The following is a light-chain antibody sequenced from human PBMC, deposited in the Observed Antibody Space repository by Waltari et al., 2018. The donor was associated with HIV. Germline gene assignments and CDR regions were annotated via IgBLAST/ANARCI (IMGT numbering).Light chain of an antibody. Sequence: VAVSPGRTATITCSGDALPKQYAYWYQQKPGQAPVMVIYKDSERPSGIPERFSGSSSATTVTLTISGVQAADEADYYCQSSDISGNYWVFGGGTKLTVL. J-gene: IGLJ3*02. V-gene: IGLV3-25*03. CDR2: KDS. CDR3: QSSDISGNYWV. CDR1: ALPKQY.